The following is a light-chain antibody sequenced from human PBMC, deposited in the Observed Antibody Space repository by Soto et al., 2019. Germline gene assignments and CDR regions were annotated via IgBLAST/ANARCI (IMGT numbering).Light chain of an antibody. J-gene: IGKJ5*01. V-gene: IGKV3-15*01. Sequence: EIMMTQSPVTLSVSPGERATLSCRASQSVSNNLAWYQQKPGQAPRLLIYYASTRATGIPARFSGSGSGTEFTLTISSLQSEDFALYYCQRYNDWPPITFGQGTRLEIK. CDR1: QSVSNN. CDR2: YAS. CDR3: QRYNDWPPIT.